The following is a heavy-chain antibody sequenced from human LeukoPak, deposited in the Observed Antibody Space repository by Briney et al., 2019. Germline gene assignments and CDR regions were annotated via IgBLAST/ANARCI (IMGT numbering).Heavy chain of an antibody. Sequence: GASVRVSCKASGGTFSSYAISWVRQAPGQGLEWMGRIIPILGIANYAQKFQGRVTITADKSTSTAYMELSSLRSEDTAVYYCARDGGGYSGYDSFDYWGQGTLVTVSS. J-gene: IGHJ4*02. D-gene: IGHD5-12*01. V-gene: IGHV1-69*04. CDR2: IIPILGIA. CDR1: GGTFSSYA. CDR3: ARDGGGYSGYDSFDY.